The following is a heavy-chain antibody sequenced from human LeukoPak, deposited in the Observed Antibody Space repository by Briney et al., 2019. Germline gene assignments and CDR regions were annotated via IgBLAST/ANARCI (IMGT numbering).Heavy chain of an antibody. Sequence: GESLKISCKGSGYSFTSYWIGWVRQMPGKGLEWMGIIYPGDSDTRYSPSFQGQVTISADKSISTAYMELSRLKSDDTAVYYCARKGIAAHRFDPWGQGTLVTVSS. D-gene: IGHD6-13*01. CDR3: ARKGIAAHRFDP. V-gene: IGHV5-51*01. CDR2: IYPGDSDT. CDR1: GYSFTSYW. J-gene: IGHJ5*02.